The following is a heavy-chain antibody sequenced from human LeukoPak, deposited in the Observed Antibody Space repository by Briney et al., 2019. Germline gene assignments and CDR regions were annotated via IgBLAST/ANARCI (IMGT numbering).Heavy chain of an antibody. CDR2: ISSSSTI. V-gene: IGHV3-48*01. D-gene: IGHD3-10*01. J-gene: IGHJ4*02. CDR1: GFTFSSYS. CDR3: AKDSIVVRGVIGYYFDY. Sequence: PGGSLRLSCAASGFTFSSYSMNWVRQAPGKGLEWVSYISSSSTIYYADSVKGRFTISRDNAKNSLYLQMNGLRAEDTAVYYCAKDSIVVRGVIGYYFDYWGQGTLVTVSS.